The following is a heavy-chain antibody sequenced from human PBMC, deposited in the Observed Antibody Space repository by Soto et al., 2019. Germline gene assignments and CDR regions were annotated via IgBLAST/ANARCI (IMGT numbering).Heavy chain of an antibody. CDR2: ISSSSSSI. V-gene: IGHV3-48*01. D-gene: IGHD5-12*01. Sequence: EVQLVESRGGLVQPGGPLRLSCAASGFTFNTYSMNWVRQAPGKGLVWLSYISSSSSSIYYADSVKGRFTISRDNAKNSLYLQMNSLRAEDTAKYYCARVMSISWYFDLWGRGTLVTVSS. J-gene: IGHJ2*01. CDR1: GFTFNTYS. CDR3: ARVMSISWYFDL.